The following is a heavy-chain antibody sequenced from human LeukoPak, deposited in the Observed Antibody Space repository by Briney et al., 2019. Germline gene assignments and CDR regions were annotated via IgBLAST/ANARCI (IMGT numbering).Heavy chain of an antibody. Sequence: GGSLRLSCAASGFTFSSYIMNWVRQAPGKGLEWVSAISTSSSYIYYADSVKGRFTISRDNAKNSLYLQINSLRAKDTAVYYCAGGNDASDYFDYWGQGTLVTVSS. CDR1: GFTFSSYI. V-gene: IGHV3-21*01. CDR3: AGGNDASDYFDY. CDR2: ISTSSSYI. J-gene: IGHJ4*02.